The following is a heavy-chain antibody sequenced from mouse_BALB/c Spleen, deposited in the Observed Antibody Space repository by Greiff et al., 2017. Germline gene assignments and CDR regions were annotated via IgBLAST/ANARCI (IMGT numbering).Heavy chain of an antibody. CDR2: ILPGSGST. CDR3: ARTTTVVAPYFDY. D-gene: IGHD1-1*01. V-gene: IGHV1-9*01. Sequence: LQLPLSASELMTPGASVKISCKASGHTFRWYCIDWVKPSPGHGLEWIGEILPGSGSTNYNEKFKGKATFTADTSSITVYMQLSSLTSEDSAVYSCARTTTVVAPYFDYWGQGTTLTVSS. CDR1: GHTFRWYC. J-gene: IGHJ2*01.